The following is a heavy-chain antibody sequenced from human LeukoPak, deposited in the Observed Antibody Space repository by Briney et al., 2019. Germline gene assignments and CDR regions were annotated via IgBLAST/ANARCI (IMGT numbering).Heavy chain of an antibody. CDR3: AKPPSDIVVVPAAIPFDY. J-gene: IGHJ4*02. Sequence: PGGSLRLSCAASGFTFSSYAMSWVRQAPGKGLEWVSAISGSGGSTYYADSVKGRFTISRDNSKNTLYLQMNSLRAEDTAVYYCAKPPSDIVVVPAAIPFDYWGQGTLVTVSS. CDR1: GFTFSSYA. V-gene: IGHV3-23*01. CDR2: ISGSGGST. D-gene: IGHD2-2*02.